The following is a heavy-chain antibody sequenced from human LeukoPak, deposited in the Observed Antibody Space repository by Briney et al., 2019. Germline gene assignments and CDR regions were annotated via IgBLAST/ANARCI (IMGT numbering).Heavy chain of an antibody. Sequence: SGTLSLTCTVSGGSISSYYWSWIRQPPGKGLEWIGYIYYSGSTNYNPSLKSRVTISVDTSKNQFSLKLSSVTAADTAVYYCARHSNYDILTGYYTARWYFDLWGRGTLVTVSS. J-gene: IGHJ2*01. V-gene: IGHV4-59*08. CDR1: GGSISSYY. D-gene: IGHD3-9*01. CDR3: ARHSNYDILTGYYTARWYFDL. CDR2: IYYSGST.